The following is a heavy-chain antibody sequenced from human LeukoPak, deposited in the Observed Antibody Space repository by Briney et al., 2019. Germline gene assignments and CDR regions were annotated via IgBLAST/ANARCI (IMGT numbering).Heavy chain of an antibody. V-gene: IGHV3-11*01. Sequence: GGSLRLSCATSGFTFTDYYMSWIRQAPGKGLEWVSYISVSGTTMYYADSVKGRFTISRDNAKNSLYLQMNSLRAEDTALYYCAKDLLADTAMGNFDYWGQGTLVTVSS. CDR3: AKDLLADTAMGNFDY. J-gene: IGHJ4*02. CDR1: GFTFTDYY. CDR2: ISVSGTTM. D-gene: IGHD5-18*01.